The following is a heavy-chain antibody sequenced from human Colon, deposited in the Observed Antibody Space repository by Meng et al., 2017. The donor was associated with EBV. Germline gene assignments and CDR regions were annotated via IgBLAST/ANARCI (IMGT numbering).Heavy chain of an antibody. V-gene: IGHV4-30-4*01. CDR1: GGSISRGDSC. J-gene: IGHJ4*02. Sequence: QLQLPEAGPGLANPSQSPSLTGSFTGGSISRGDSCLSWIRQPPGKGLGWIGYIYYSGSTYYNPSLRSRITISVDTSKNQFSLRLRSVTAADTAVYYCASYGPCSGNNCPLSSFDHWGQGTLVTVSS. D-gene: IGHD2-15*01. CDR3: ASYGPCSGNNCPLSSFDH. CDR2: IYYSGST.